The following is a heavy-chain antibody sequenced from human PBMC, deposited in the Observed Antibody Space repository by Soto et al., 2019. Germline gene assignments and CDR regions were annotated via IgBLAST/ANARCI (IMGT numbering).Heavy chain of an antibody. D-gene: IGHD2-15*01. CDR1: GGSISSGDYY. V-gene: IGHV4-30-4*01. J-gene: IGHJ5*02. Sequence: PSETLSLTCTVSGGSISSGDYYWSWIRQPPGKGLEWIGYIYYSGSTYYNPSLKSRVTISVDTSKNQFSLKLNSVTAADTAVYYCARAGRCSGGSCYWGSTGWFDPWGQGTLVTVSS. CDR3: ARAGRCSGGSCYWGSTGWFDP. CDR2: IYYSGST.